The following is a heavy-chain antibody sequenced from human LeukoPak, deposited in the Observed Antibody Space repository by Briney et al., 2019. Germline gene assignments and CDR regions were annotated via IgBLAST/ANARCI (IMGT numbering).Heavy chain of an antibody. CDR1: GITFSSSW. V-gene: IGHV3-74*01. J-gene: IGHJ4*02. Sequence: PGRSLRLSCAASGITFSSSWMHWVRQAPGKGLVWVSRINSDGSTTNYADSVKGRFIISRDNAKNTLYLQMNSLRAEDTAVYYCTRPESSSSLACDHWGQGTLVTVSS. D-gene: IGHD2-2*01. CDR3: TRPESSSSLACDH. CDR2: INSDGSTT.